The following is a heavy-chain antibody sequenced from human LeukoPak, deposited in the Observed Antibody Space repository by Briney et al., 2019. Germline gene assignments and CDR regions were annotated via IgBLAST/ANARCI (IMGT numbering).Heavy chain of an antibody. CDR2: LSVYIDNT. CDR1: GYIFTSYD. J-gene: IGHJ4*02. D-gene: IGHD2/OR15-2a*01. CDR3: ARVTVPPMGKEYEYYFDS. Sequence: ASVKVSCKASGYIFTSYDITWVRQAPGQGLEWMGRLSVYIDNTKYSQKLQGRVTMTTDTSTSTAYMELRSLRSDDTAVYYCARVTVPPMGKEYEYYFDSWGQGTLVTVSS. V-gene: IGHV1-18*01.